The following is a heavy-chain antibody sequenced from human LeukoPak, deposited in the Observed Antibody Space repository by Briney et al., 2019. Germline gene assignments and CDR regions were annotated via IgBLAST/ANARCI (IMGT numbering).Heavy chain of an antibody. CDR1: GDSISSGDHY. V-gene: IGHV4-30-4*01. CDR2: IYYSGST. J-gene: IGHJ4*02. CDR3: ARVACYDCSGYSDY. D-gene: IGHD3-22*01. Sequence: PSETLSLTCTVPGDSISSGDHYWTWIRQSPGKGLEWIGYIYYSGSTNYNPSLKGRVTISIDTSKSLFSLKLSSVPAEDTAVSYCARVACYDCSGYSDYWGQGTLVTVSS.